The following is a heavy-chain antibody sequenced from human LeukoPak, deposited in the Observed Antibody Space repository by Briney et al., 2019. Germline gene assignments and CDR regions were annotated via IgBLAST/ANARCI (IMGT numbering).Heavy chain of an antibody. Sequence: ASVKVSCKASGYTFTSDDINWVRQATGQGLEWMGWMNPNSGNTGYAQKFQGRVTMTRNTSISTAYMELSRLRSDDTAVYYCATPYDYVWGSPMDVWGKGTTVTVSS. V-gene: IGHV1-8*01. CDR3: ATPYDYVWGSPMDV. D-gene: IGHD3-16*01. J-gene: IGHJ6*03. CDR1: GYTFTSDD. CDR2: MNPNSGNT.